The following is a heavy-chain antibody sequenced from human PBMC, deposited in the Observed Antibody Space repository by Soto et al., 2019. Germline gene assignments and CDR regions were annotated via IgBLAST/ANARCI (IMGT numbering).Heavy chain of an antibody. J-gene: IGHJ6*02. CDR3: MLQGIGNLHGLVEV. V-gene: IGHV4-59*08. CDR2: VYSTGGP. D-gene: IGHD2-15*01. Sequence: QVQLQQSGPGLVKPSETLSLTCSVSSGPSSSHNWGWIRQPPGRGLAWIGYVYSTGGPSYNPSLTCLVTISADTSTNHISLTLTSVTASDTAVYYCMLQGIGNLHGLVEVLGQGTTVRVSS. CDR1: SGPSSSHN.